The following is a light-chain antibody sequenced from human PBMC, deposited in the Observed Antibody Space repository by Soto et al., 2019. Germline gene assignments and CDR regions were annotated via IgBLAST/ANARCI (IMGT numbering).Light chain of an antibody. J-gene: IGLJ3*02. CDR3: ETWDSNTRV. V-gene: IGLV4-60*02. Sequence: QSVLTQSSSASASLGSSVKLTCTLSSGHSSYIIAWHQQQPGKAPRYLMKLEGSGSCNKGSGVPDRFSGSSAGADRYLTISTLQVEDEADYYCETWDSNTRVFGGGTKLTVL. CDR1: SGHSSYI. CDR2: LEGSGSC.